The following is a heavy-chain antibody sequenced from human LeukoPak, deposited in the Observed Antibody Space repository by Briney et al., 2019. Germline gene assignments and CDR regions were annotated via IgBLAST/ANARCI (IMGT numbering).Heavy chain of an antibody. CDR3: ARLGYYYYMDV. CDR2: IYYSGST. V-gene: IGHV4-31*03. J-gene: IGHJ6*03. CDR1: GGSIRSGGYY. Sequence: SETLSLTCTVSGGSIRSGGYYWSWIRQHPGKGLEWIGYIYYSGSTYYNPSLKTRVTISVDTSKNQFSLKLSSVTAADTAVYYCARLGYYYYMDVWGKGTTVTVSS.